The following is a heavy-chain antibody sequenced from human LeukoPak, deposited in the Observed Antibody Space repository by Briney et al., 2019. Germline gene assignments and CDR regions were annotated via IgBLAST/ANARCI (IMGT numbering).Heavy chain of an antibody. V-gene: IGHV3-21*01. J-gene: IGHJ4*02. CDR3: ARVDYDYVWGSYRYFDY. Sequence: PGGSLRLSCAASGFTFSSYTVNWVRQAPGKGLEWVSSISSSTDYKYYGDSVKGRFTISRDNAKNSLYLQMNSLRAEDTAVYYCARVDYDYVWGSYRYFDYWGQGTLVTVSS. CDR2: ISSSTDYK. D-gene: IGHD3-16*02. CDR1: GFTFSSYT.